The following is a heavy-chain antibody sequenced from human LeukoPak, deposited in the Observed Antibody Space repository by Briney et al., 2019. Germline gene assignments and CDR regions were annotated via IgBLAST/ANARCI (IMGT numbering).Heavy chain of an antibody. CDR2: SYYSGST. Sequence: SETLSLTCIVSGGSISSYYWSWIRQPPGKGLEWIGYSYYSGSTNYNPSLKSRVTISLDMSKNQFSLKLSSVTAADTAVYYCAGEEIMGDWFDPWGQGTLVTVSS. D-gene: IGHD2-8*01. J-gene: IGHJ5*02. CDR3: AGEEIMGDWFDP. CDR1: GGSISSYY. V-gene: IGHV4-59*01.